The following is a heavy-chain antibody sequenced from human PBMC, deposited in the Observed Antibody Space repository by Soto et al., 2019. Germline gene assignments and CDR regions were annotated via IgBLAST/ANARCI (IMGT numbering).Heavy chain of an antibody. CDR3: ARGGHTSSSSYYFDY. V-gene: IGHV4-34*01. CDR1: GGSFSGYY. Sequence: SETLSLTCAVYGGSFSGYYWSWIRQPPGKGLEWIGEINHSGSTNYNPSLKSRVTISVDTSKNQFSLKLSSVTAADTAVYYCARGGHTSSSSYYFDYWGQGTLVTVS. D-gene: IGHD6-13*01. J-gene: IGHJ4*02. CDR2: INHSGST.